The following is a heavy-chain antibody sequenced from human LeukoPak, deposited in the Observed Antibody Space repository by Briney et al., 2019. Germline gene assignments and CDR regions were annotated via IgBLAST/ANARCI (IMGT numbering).Heavy chain of an antibody. Sequence: ASVKVSCKASGYTFTSYDINWVRQATGQGLEWMGWMNPNGGNTGYAQKFQGRVTITRNTSICTAYMELSSLRSEDTAVYYCARVAAKYYYDSSGYFNWYFDLWGRGTLVTVSS. CDR3: ARVAAKYYYDSSGYFNWYFDL. J-gene: IGHJ2*01. CDR1: GYTFTSYD. V-gene: IGHV1-8*03. CDR2: MNPNGGNT. D-gene: IGHD3-22*01.